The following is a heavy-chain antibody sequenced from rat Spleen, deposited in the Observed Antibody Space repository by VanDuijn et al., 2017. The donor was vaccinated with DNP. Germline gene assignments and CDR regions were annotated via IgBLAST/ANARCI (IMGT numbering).Heavy chain of an antibody. V-gene: IGHV5-17*01. CDR1: GFTFSDSA. CDR3: ARWYNSGYCFDY. CDR2: IIYDGSHT. D-gene: IGHD4-3*01. J-gene: IGHJ2*01. Sequence: EVQLVESGGGVVQPGNSLKLSCAASGFTFSDSAMAWVRQSPKMGLEWVATIIYDGSHTFYRDTVQGRFTISRDNAKNTLYLQMNSLRSEDMATYYCARWYNSGYCFDYWGQGVMVTVSS.